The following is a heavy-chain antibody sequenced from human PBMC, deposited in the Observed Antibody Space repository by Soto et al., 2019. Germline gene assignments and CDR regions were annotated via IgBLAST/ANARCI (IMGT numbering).Heavy chain of an antibody. D-gene: IGHD3-10*01. J-gene: IGHJ6*02. V-gene: IGHV3-30*18. Sequence: PXESLQLWCAASGFTFSNYGMHGVRQAPGKGLEWVAVVSYDGKNNNYGDSVKGRFTISRDNSKNTLYLQMNGLRPEDTAVYYCAKEEADYFGSGSYYNYYYYGMDVWGQGTTVTVSS. CDR1: GFTFSNYG. CDR3: AKEEADYFGSGSYYNYYYYGMDV. CDR2: VSYDGKNN.